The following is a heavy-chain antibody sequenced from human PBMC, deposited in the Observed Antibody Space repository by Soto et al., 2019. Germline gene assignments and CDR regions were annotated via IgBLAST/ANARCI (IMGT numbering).Heavy chain of an antibody. Sequence: QVQLVQSGTEVKKPGASVNISCKASGYTFRSYGISWVRQAPGQGLEWIGWISVYNGNRKYAQRFQDRVTMTTDISTNTAYKQLRSLTSDDTAVYYCARRGYYEGTGYFRHWGQGTLVTVSS. J-gene: IGHJ1*01. CDR2: ISVYNGNR. CDR3: ARRGYYEGTGYFRH. V-gene: IGHV1-18*04. D-gene: IGHD3-22*01. CDR1: GYTFRSYG.